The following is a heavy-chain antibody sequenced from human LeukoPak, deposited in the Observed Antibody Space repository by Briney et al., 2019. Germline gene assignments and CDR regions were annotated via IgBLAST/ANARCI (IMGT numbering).Heavy chain of an antibody. D-gene: IGHD5-18*01. CDR3: ARADTRDDAFDI. CDR2: ISWNSGSI. V-gene: IGHV3-9*01. Sequence: GGSLRLCCAASGFTFDDYAMHWVRHAPGKGLEWVSGISWNSGSIGYADSVKGRFTISRDNAKNSLYLQMNSLTAEDTAVYYCARADTRDDAFDIWGQGTMVTVSS. J-gene: IGHJ3*02. CDR1: GFTFDDYA.